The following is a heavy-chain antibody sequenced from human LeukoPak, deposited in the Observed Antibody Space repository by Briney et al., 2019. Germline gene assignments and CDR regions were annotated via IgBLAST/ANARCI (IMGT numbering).Heavy chain of an antibody. J-gene: IGHJ4*02. CDR3: ARVSHRYCSSTSCFSFDY. V-gene: IGHV1-2*02. CDR1: GYTFIFYY. CDR2: INPNSGGT. Sequence: ASVKVSCKASGYTFIFYYIHWVRQAPGQGLEWMGWINPNSGGTNYAQKFQGRVTMTRDTSISTAYMELSRLRSDDTAVYYCARVSHRYCSSTSCFSFDYWGQGTLVTVSS. D-gene: IGHD2-2*01.